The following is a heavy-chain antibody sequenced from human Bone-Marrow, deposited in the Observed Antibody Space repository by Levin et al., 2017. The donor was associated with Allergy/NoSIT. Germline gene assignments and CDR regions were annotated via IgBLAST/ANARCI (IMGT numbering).Heavy chain of an antibody. J-gene: IGHJ4*02. CDR2: IKTDGTTT. Sequence: RGESLKISCAASGFTFSSYWMHWFRQAPGKGLVWVSRIKTDGTTTEYADSVKGRFTISRDNAKNTLYLQMSSLRAEDTAVYYCARDRWSSGDYWGQGILVTVSS. V-gene: IGHV3-74*01. CDR3: ARDRWSSGDY. CDR1: GFTFSSYW. D-gene: IGHD6-25*01.